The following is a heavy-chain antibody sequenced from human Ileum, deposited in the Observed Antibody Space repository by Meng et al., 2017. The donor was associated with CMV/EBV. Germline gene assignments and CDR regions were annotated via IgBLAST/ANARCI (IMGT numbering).Heavy chain of an antibody. CDR2: IYHSENT. CDR3: ASLFYGDHGY. J-gene: IGHJ4*02. Sequence: LPCAASGGSSSSSSWWSWVRQPPGKGLEWIGEIYHSENTNYNPSLKSRVTISVDKSKNQFSLKLDSVTAADTALYYCASLFYGDHGYWGQGTLVTVSS. D-gene: IGHD4-17*01. V-gene: IGHV4-4*02. CDR1: GGSSSSSSW.